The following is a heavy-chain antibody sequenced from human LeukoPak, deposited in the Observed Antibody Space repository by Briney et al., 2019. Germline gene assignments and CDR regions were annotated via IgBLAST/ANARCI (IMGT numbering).Heavy chain of an antibody. CDR2: INHSGST. CDR1: GGSFSGYY. Sequence: KPSETLSLTCAVYGGSFSGYYWSWIRQPPGKGLEWIGEINHSGSTNYNPSLKSRVTISVDTSKNQFSLKLSSVTAADTAVYYCARLLIVVVPAARDYWGQGTLVTVSS. J-gene: IGHJ4*02. V-gene: IGHV4-34*01. D-gene: IGHD2-2*01. CDR3: ARLLIVVVPAARDY.